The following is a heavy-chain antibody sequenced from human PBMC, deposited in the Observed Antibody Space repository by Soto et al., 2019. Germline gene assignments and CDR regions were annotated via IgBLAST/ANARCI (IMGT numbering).Heavy chain of an antibody. V-gene: IGHV1-18*01. Sequence: GASVKVSCKASGYTFSSYGISWARQAPGQGLEWMAWISVYNGNTKYAQKAQGRVIMTTDTSTSTAYMELRSLRSDDTAMYYCARDAAVLPAVPALNYYYGMDVWGQGPTVTAP. CDR2: ISVYNGNT. CDR3: ARDAAVLPAVPALNYYYGMDV. D-gene: IGHD2-2*01. J-gene: IGHJ6*02. CDR1: GYTFSSYG.